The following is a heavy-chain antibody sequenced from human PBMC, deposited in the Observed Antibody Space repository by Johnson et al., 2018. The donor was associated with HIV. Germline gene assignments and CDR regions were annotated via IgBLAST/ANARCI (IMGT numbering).Heavy chain of an antibody. CDR1: GFTFSSYA. J-gene: IGHJ3*02. D-gene: IGHD7-27*01. V-gene: IGHV3-30*04. CDR2: ISYDGSNK. Sequence: QMQLVESGGGVVRPGGSLRLSCAASGFTFSSYAMHWVRHAPGKGLEWVAVISYDGSNKYYADSVKGRFTISRDNSKNTLYLQMNSLRAEDTAVYYCAKGLKLGSGDDAFDIWGQGTMVTVSS. CDR3: AKGLKLGSGDDAFDI.